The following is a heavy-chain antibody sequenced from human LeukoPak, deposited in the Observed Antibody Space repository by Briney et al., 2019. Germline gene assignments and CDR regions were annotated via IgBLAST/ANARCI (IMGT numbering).Heavy chain of an antibody. CDR3: AKEGHSGYDGTFDL. CDR2: ISNSGGST. D-gene: IGHD5-12*01. CDR1: GFTFSSYA. V-gene: IGHV3-23*01. J-gene: IGHJ4*02. Sequence: GGSLRLSCAVSGFTFSSYAMNWVRQAPGKGLEWVSGISNSGGSTYYADSVKGRFTISRDNSKNTLYLQMNSLRADDSAVFYCAKEGHSGYDGTFDLWGQGTLVTVSS.